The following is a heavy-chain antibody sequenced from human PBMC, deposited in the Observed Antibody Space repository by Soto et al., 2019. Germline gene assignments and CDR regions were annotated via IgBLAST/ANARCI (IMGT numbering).Heavy chain of an antibody. J-gene: IGHJ3*02. CDR1: GFTVSSNY. V-gene: IGHV3-53*01. Sequence: GGSLRLSCAASGFTVSSNYMSWVRQAPGKGLEWVSVIYSGGSTYYADSVKGRFTISRDNSKNTLYLQMNSLRAEDTAVYYCARATDVLLWFGELLSPDAFDIWGQGTTVTVSS. D-gene: IGHD3-10*01. CDR2: IYSGGST. CDR3: ARATDVLLWFGELLSPDAFDI.